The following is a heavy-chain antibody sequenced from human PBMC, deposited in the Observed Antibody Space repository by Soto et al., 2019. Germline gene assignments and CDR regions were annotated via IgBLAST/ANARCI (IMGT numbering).Heavy chain of an antibody. D-gene: IGHD1-26*01. V-gene: IGHV1-69*02. Sequence: QVQLVQSGAEVKKPGSSVKVSCKASGGTFSSYTLRWVRQAPGQGLEGMGRIIPILGIAKYAQKFQGRVTITADKSTSTAYMELSSLRSDGTAVYYCARPLTVGVTVDYWGQGTLVTVSS. CDR2: IIPILGIA. CDR1: GGTFSSYT. CDR3: ARPLTVGVTVDY. J-gene: IGHJ4*02.